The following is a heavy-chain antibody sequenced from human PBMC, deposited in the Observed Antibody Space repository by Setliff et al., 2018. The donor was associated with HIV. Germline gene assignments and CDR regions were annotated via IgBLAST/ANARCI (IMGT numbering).Heavy chain of an antibody. CDR3: ATSGFYDILTGPTPGVFDI. D-gene: IGHD3-9*01. CDR2: FDPEDAET. Sequence: GASVKVSCKASGYTFTSYGISWVRQAPGQGLEWMGGFDPEDAETIYAEKFQGRVTMTEDTSTDTAYMALSSLRSEDTAMYYCATSGFYDILTGPTPGVFDIWGQGTMVTVSS. CDR1: GYTFTSYG. J-gene: IGHJ3*02. V-gene: IGHV1-24*01.